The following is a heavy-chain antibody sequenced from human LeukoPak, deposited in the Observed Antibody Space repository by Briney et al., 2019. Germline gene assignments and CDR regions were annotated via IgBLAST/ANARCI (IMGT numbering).Heavy chain of an antibody. CDR1: GFTFTSSA. CDR2: IVVGSGNT. CDR3: AAGAVFQRFGELRPYYYYMDV. J-gene: IGHJ6*03. Sequence: SVKVSCKASGFTFTSSAMQWVRQARGQRLEWIGWIVVGSGNTNYAQKFQERVTITRDMSTSTAYMELSSLRSEDTAVYYCAAGAVFQRFGELRPYYYYMDVWGKGTTVTISS. D-gene: IGHD3-10*01. V-gene: IGHV1-58*02.